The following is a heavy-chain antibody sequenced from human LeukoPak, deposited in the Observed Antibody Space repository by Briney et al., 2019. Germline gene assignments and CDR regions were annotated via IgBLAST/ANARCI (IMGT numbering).Heavy chain of an antibody. Sequence: SETLSLTCTVSGGSISSYYWSWIRQPAGKGLEWIGRIYTSGSTNYNPSLKSRVTMSVDTSKNQFSLKLSSVTAADTAVYYCAREDIVVVPAAMGRGFDPWGQGTLVTVSS. V-gene: IGHV4-4*07. CDR2: IYTSGST. CDR3: AREDIVVVPAAMGRGFDP. CDR1: GGSISSYY. J-gene: IGHJ5*02. D-gene: IGHD2-2*01.